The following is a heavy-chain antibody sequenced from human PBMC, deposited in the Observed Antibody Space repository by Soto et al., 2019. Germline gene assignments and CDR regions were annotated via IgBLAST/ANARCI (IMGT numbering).Heavy chain of an antibody. V-gene: IGHV3-30*18. CDR3: AKVSLRRLDASGTLDY. D-gene: IGHD3-10*01. CDR2: ISYDGNSK. J-gene: IGHJ4*02. CDR1: GFDFSNYG. Sequence: GGSLRLSCAASGFDFSNYGMNWVRQAPGKGLEWVTVISYDGNSKYYVDSVKGRFTISRDNSKNTLYLQMNSLKTDDTAVYYCAKVSLRRLDASGTLDYWGQGALVTVSS.